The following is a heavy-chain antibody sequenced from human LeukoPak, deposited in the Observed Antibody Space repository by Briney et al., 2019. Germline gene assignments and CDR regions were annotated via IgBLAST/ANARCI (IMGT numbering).Heavy chain of an antibody. CDR1: GDSISGYY. D-gene: IGHD1-1*01. V-gene: IGHV4-4*07. CDR3: ARGIRRRGRYFDD. CDR2: IYTSGST. Sequence: SETLSLTCTVSGDSISGYYWSWIRQPAGKGLEWIGRIYTSGSTKYNPSLQSRVTMSVATSKNQFSLRLASVTAADTAVYFCARGIRRRGRYFDDWGQGTLVTVSS. J-gene: IGHJ4*02.